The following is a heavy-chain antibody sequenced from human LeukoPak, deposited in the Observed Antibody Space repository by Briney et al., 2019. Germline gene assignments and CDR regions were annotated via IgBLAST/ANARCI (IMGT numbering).Heavy chain of an antibody. CDR1: GGSFSGYY. J-gene: IGHJ5*02. V-gene: IGHV4-34*01. CDR2: INHSGST. D-gene: IGHD3-22*01. CDR3: AELYSSGP. Sequence: PSETLSLTCAVYGGSFSGYYWSWIRQPPGKGLEWIGEINHSGSTNYNPSLKSRVTISVDTSKNQFSLKLSSVTAADTAVYYCAELYSSGPWGQGTLVTDSS.